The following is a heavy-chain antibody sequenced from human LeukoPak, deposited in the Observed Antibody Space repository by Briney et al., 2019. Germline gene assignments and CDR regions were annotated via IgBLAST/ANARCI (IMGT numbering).Heavy chain of an antibody. D-gene: IGHD1-7*01. CDR3: AKDYWNSKYYFDY. CDR2: IRYDESNT. V-gene: IGHV3-30*02. J-gene: IGHJ4*02. Sequence: SGGSLRLSCAASGFTFSSYGMHWVRQAPGKGLEWVTFIRYDESNTCYTDSVKGRFTISRDNSKNTLYLQMDSLRPEDTAVYYCAKDYWNSKYYFDYWGQGTLVTVSS. CDR1: GFTFSSYG.